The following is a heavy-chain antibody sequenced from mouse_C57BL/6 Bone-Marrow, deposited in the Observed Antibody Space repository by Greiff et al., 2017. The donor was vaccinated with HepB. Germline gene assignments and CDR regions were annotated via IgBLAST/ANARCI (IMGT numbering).Heavy chain of an antibody. CDR1: GFSLTSYG. CDR3: ARYAMDY. CDR2: IWSGGST. J-gene: IGHJ4*01. Sequence: VKLQQSGPGLVQPSQSLSITCTVSGFSLTSYGVHWVRQSPGKGLEWLGVIWSGGSTDYNAAFISRLSISKDNSKSQVFFKMNSLRAYDTAIYYCARYAMDYGGQGTSVTVSS. V-gene: IGHV2-2*01.